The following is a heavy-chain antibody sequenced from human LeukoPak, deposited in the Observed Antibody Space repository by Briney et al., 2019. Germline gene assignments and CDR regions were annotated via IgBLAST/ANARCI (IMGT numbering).Heavy chain of an antibody. D-gene: IGHD2-15*01. J-gene: IGHJ5*02. CDR1: GYTFTNFG. CDR2: ISAYNGNT. V-gene: IGHV1-18*01. Sequence: ASVKVSCMAPGYTFTNFGTSWGRQAPGQGIEWIGWISAYNGNTKYAQKVQGRVTMTTDTSSSTAYMELRSLRSDDTAVYYCARNPGGYDIVVVDLWGQGTLVAVSS. CDR3: ARNPGGYDIVVVDL.